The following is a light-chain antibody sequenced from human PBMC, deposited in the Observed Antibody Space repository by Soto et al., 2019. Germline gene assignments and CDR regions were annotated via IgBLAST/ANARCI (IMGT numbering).Light chain of an antibody. CDR3: SSFTSSNTWV. J-gene: IGLJ3*02. V-gene: IGLV2-18*02. CDR2: EVS. Sequence: QSALTQPPSVSGSPGRSVTISCTGTSSDVGSYNRVSWYQQPPGTAPKLMIYEVSNRPSGVPDRFFGSKSGNTASLTISGLQAEDEADYYCSSFTSSNTWVFGGGTKLTVL. CDR1: SSDVGSYNR.